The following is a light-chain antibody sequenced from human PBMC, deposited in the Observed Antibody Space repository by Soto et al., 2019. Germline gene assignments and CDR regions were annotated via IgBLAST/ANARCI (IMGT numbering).Light chain of an antibody. Sequence: DIQMTQSPSSLSASVGDRVTITVRASQSISSYLNWYQQKPGKATKLLIYAASSLQSGVPSRFSGSGSGTDFTLTLSSLQPEDFADYYCQQSYSTPSWTFGQGTKVDIK. V-gene: IGKV1-39*01. CDR2: AAS. CDR3: QQSYSTPSWT. CDR1: QSISSY. J-gene: IGKJ1*01.